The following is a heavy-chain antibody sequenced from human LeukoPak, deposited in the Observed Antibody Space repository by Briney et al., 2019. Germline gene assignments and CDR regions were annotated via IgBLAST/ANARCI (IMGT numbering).Heavy chain of an antibody. J-gene: IGHJ4*02. Sequence: SGTLSLTCAVDGGSFSGYYWSWIRQSPGKRLEWIGEINHSGITNYNPSLKSRVTISVDTSKNQFSLKLSSVTAADTAVYYCARTGRRGALYYFDYWGQGTLVTVSS. CDR1: GGSFSGYY. CDR2: INHSGIT. V-gene: IGHV4-34*01. CDR3: ARTGRRGALYYFDY. D-gene: IGHD1-14*01.